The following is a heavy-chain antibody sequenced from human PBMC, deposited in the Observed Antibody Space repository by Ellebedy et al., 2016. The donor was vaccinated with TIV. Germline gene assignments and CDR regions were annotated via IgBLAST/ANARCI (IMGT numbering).Heavy chain of an antibody. D-gene: IGHD3-9*01. J-gene: IGHJ3*02. CDR3: AKGRLLTGADAFDI. V-gene: IGHV3-23*01. CDR1: GFIFSTYA. Sequence: GGSLRLSCAASGFIFSTYAVSWVRQAPGKGLEWVSIISGGGGSTFYADSVKGRFTISRDNSKNTLYLQMNSLRAEDTAVYYCAKGRLLTGADAFDIWGQGTMVTVSS. CDR2: ISGGGGST.